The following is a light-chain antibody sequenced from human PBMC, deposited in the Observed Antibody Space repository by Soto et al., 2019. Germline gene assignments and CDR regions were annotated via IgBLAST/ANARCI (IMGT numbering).Light chain of an antibody. CDR2: DAS. Sequence: DIQMTQSPSTLSGSVGDRVTITCRASQTISTWMAWYQQKPGKAPKLLVYDASTLQSGVASRFSGGGSGTDFTLTISSLQPEDFATYYCQQVNVYPSTFGGGTKVDIK. CDR3: QQVNVYPST. J-gene: IGKJ4*01. V-gene: IGKV1-5*01. CDR1: QTISTW.